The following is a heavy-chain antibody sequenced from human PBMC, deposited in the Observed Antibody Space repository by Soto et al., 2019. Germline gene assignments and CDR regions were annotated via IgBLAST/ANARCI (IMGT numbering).Heavy chain of an antibody. Sequence: QAQLVQSGAEVKKPGASVKVSCEASGSTFTSYDIHWVRQATGYGLEWLGWVNPNSGETGYAQKVRYRVSTTMDSATMTVYMEWRSPKFDDTAIYDCARGWALSRVAILMYVMVVWCKGTRLSVSS. D-gene: IGHD2-2*01. CDR3: ARGWALSRVAILMYVMVV. CDR1: GSTFTSYD. J-gene: IGHJ6*03. V-gene: IGHV1-8*01. CDR2: VNPNSGET.